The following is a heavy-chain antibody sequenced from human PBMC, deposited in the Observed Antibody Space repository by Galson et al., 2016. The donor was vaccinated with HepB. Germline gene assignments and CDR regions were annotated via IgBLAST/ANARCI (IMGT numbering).Heavy chain of an antibody. V-gene: IGHV3-53*01. CDR1: GFTVSNKY. D-gene: IGHD6-19*01. CDR2: IYSGGST. Sequence: SLRLSCAASGFTVSNKYMSWVRQAPGKGLEWLSVIYSGGSTYYADSVKGRFTISRDNSKNTVYLQMNNLRVEDTAVYYCAVEAGIAVAGPEFPYYYGMDVWGQGTTVTVSS. CDR3: AVEAGIAVAGPEFPYYYGMDV. J-gene: IGHJ6*02.